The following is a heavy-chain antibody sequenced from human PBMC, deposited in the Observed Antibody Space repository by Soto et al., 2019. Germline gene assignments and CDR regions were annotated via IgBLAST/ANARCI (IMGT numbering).Heavy chain of an antibody. CDR3: ARDERVDFWSGYSTSAYYGMDV. J-gene: IGHJ6*02. Sequence: SVQVSCKASGGTFSSYAISWVRQAPGQGLEWMGGIIPIFGTANYAQKFQGRVTITADESTSTAYMELSSLRSEDTAVYYCARDERVDFWSGYSTSAYYGMDVWGQGTTVTVSS. V-gene: IGHV1-69*13. CDR1: GGTFSSYA. CDR2: IIPIFGTA. D-gene: IGHD3-3*01.